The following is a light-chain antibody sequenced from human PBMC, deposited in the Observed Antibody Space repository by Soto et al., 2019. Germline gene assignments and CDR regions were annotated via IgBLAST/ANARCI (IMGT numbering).Light chain of an antibody. CDR1: QSVSSSS. V-gene: IGKV3-20*01. J-gene: IGKJ1*01. CDR2: GAS. Sequence: EIVLTQSPGTLSLSPGERATLSCRASQSVSSSSLAWYQQKPGQAPRLLIYGASSRATGIPDVFSGSGSGRDFTLTISRLEPEDFAVYYCQQYGSMWTFGQGTKVEIK. CDR3: QQYGSMWT.